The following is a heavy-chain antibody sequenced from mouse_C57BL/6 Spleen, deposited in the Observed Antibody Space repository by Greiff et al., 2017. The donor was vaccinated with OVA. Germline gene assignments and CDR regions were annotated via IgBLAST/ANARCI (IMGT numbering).Heavy chain of an antibody. Sequence: VQLQQPGAELVRPGSSVKLSCKASGYTFTSYWMHWVKQRPIQGLEWIGNIDPSDSETHYNQKFKDKATLNVDKSSSTAYVQLSSLTSEDSAVDYCARATYYSNYYAMDYWGQGTSVTVSS. CDR3: ARATYYSNYYAMDY. CDR2: IDPSDSET. D-gene: IGHD2-5*01. J-gene: IGHJ4*01. V-gene: IGHV1-52*01. CDR1: GYTFTSYW.